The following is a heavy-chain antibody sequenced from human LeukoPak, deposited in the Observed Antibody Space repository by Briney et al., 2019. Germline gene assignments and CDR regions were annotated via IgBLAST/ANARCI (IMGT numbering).Heavy chain of an antibody. D-gene: IGHD4-17*01. J-gene: IGHJ3*02. V-gene: IGHV4-59*11. Sequence: SETLSLTCAVSGDSFSSHYWTRIRQPPGKGLEWTGYISYIGSTNYNPSLKSRVTISIDTSKNQFSLKLSSVTAADTAVYYCARDLVTVTKGFDIWGQGTMVSVSS. CDR2: ISYIGST. CDR3: ARDLVTVTKGFDI. CDR1: GDSFSSHY.